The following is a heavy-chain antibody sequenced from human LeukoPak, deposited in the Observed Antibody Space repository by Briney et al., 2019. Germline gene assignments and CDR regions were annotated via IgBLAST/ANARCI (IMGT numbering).Heavy chain of an antibody. CDR2: ISSHGSNK. J-gene: IGHJ4*02. Sequence: GGSLRLSCAASEFTFNSYSMHWVRQAPGKGLKWVAVISSHGSNKDYADSVKGRFTISRDNSENTLYLQMDSLTTEDTGVYYCAREQGQQWRRFDSWGQGSPVTVSS. D-gene: IGHD6-19*01. CDR3: AREQGQQWRRFDS. V-gene: IGHV3-30*04. CDR1: EFTFNSYS.